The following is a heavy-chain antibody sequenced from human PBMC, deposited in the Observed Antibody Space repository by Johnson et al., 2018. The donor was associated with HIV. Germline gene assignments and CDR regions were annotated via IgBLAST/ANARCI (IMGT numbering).Heavy chain of an antibody. CDR1: GFTFRDYY. V-gene: IGHV3-11*04. D-gene: IGHD2-21*01. CDR3: AKFRDAFDI. Sequence: QVQLVESGGGVVQPGRSLRLSCAASGFTFRDYYMSWIRQAPGKGLEWVSYISSSGTTIYYADSVKGRFTISRDNSKNTLYLQMNSLRAEDTAVYYCAKFRDAFDIWGQGTMVTVSS. CDR2: ISSSGTTI. J-gene: IGHJ3*02.